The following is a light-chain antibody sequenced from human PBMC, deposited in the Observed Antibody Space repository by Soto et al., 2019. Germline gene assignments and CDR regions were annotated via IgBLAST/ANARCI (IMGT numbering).Light chain of an antibody. Sequence: DIPMTQSPSSLSASVGDRVTITCRASQDISNYLAWFQQKPGKAPKSLISAASSLQSGVPSRFSGSGSGTDFTLTISSLQPEDSATYYCQHYNSYPITFGQGTRLEIK. CDR3: QHYNSYPIT. CDR2: AAS. J-gene: IGKJ5*01. CDR1: QDISNY. V-gene: IGKV1-16*01.